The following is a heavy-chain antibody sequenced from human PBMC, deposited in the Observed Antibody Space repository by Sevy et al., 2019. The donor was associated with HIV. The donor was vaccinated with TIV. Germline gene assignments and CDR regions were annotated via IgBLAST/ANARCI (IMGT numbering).Heavy chain of an antibody. V-gene: IGHV1-2*02. CDR3: AGGGRAMVRGVMASYFDY. CDR1: GYTFTGYY. CDR2: INPNSGGT. J-gene: IGHJ4*02. D-gene: IGHD3-10*01. Sequence: ASVKVSCKASGYTFTGYYMHWVRQAPGQGLEWMGWINPNSGGTNYAQKFQGRVTMTRDTSISTAYMELSRLRSDDTAVYYGAGGGRAMVRGVMASYFDYWGQGTLVTVSS.